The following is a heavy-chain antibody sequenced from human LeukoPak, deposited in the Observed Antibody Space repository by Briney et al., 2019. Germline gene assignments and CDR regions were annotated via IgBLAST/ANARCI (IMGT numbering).Heavy chain of an antibody. D-gene: IGHD6-19*01. Sequence: GRSLRLSCAASGFTFSSYAMHWVRQAPGKGLEWVAVISYDGSNKYYADSVKGRFTISRDNSKNTLYLQMNSLRAEDTAVYYCARDRKQWLPKRHGAFDIWGQGTMVTVSS. CDR2: ISYDGSNK. CDR3: ARDRKQWLPKRHGAFDI. V-gene: IGHV3-30*04. J-gene: IGHJ3*02. CDR1: GFTFSSYA.